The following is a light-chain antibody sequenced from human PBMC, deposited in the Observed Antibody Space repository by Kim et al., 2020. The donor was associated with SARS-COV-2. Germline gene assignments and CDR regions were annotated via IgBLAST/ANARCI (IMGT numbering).Light chain of an antibody. CDR3: QQYSNWPRT. J-gene: IGKJ1*01. Sequence: EIVMTQSPATLSVSPGERATLSCRASQSVSSNLAWYQQKPGQAPRLLIYGASTRATGVPASFSGSGSGTEFSLTISSLQSEDFAVYYCQQYSNWPRTFGQGTKVDIK. CDR1: QSVSSN. V-gene: IGKV3-15*01. CDR2: GAS.